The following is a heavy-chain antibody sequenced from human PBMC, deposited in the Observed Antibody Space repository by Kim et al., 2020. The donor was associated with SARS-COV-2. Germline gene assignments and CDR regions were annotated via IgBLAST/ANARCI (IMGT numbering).Heavy chain of an antibody. CDR3: ARPRQLVLDAFDI. J-gene: IGHJ3*02. D-gene: IGHD6-13*01. CDR2: IYYSGST. V-gene: IGHV4-39*01. Sequence: SETLSLTCTVSGGSISSSSYYWGWIRQPPGKGLEWIGSIYYSGSTYYNPSLKSRVTISVDTSNNQFSLKLSSVTAADTAVYYCARPRQLVLDAFDIWGQGTMVTVSS. CDR1: GGSISSSSYY.